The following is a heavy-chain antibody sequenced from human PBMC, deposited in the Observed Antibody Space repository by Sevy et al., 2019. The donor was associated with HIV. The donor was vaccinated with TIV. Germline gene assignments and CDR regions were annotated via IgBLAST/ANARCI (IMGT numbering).Heavy chain of an antibody. V-gene: IGHV4-4*07. CDR1: GGSISSYY. CDR3: ARDTTRPPHYYDSSGYLRHDAFDI. CDR2: IYTSGST. D-gene: IGHD3-22*01. Sequence: SETLSLTCTVSGGSISSYYWSWIRQPAGKGLEWIGRIYTSGSTNYNPSLKSRVTMSVDTSKNQFSLKLSSVTAADTAVYYCARDTTRPPHYYDSSGYLRHDAFDIWGQGTMVTVSS. J-gene: IGHJ3*02.